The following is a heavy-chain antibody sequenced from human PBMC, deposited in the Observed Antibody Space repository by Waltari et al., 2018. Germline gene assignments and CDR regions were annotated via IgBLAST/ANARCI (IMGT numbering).Heavy chain of an antibody. D-gene: IGHD3-3*01. CDR2: IHYTNST. V-gene: IGHV4-39*01. Sequence: QLQLQESGPGLVKPSETLSLICTVPVGSFSSSSYTWGWIRQPPGKGLEWIGSIHYTNSTSYNPSLKSRVTISVDTSKNQFSLKLSSVTAADTAVYYCASERSGYYMTSFYYDMDVWGKGTTVTVSS. J-gene: IGHJ6*03. CDR3: ASERSGYYMTSFYYDMDV. CDR1: VGSFSSSSYT.